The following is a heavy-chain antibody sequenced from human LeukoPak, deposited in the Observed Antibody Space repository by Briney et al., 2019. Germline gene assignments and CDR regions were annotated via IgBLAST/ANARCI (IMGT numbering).Heavy chain of an antibody. V-gene: IGHV1-2*02. CDR1: GGTFSSYA. CDR2: INPNSGGT. Sequence: ASVKVSCKASGGTFSSYAISWVRQAPGQGLEWMGWINPNSGGTNYAQKFQGRVTMTRDTSISTAYMELSRLRSDDTAVYYCASWELPDASSGDYFDYWGQGTLVTVSS. J-gene: IGHJ4*02. D-gene: IGHD1-26*01. CDR3: ASWELPDASSGDYFDY.